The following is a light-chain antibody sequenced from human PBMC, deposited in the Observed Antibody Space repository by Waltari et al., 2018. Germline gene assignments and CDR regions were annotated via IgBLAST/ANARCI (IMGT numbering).Light chain of an antibody. CDR2: WAS. J-gene: IGKJ1*01. Sequence: DIVMTQSPDSLAVSLGERATINCKSSQSVLYNSIHKTYVAWYQHKPGQSPKLRIYWASTRDSGVPDRFRGSGSGTDFTLTISSLQAEDVAVYYCQQYYTIPPTFGQGTKVEIK. V-gene: IGKV4-1*01. CDR3: QQYYTIPPT. CDR1: QSVLYNSIHKTY.